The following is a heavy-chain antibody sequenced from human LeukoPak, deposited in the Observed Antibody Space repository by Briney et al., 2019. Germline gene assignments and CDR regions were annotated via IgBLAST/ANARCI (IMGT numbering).Heavy chain of an antibody. CDR1: GFTFSTHP. J-gene: IGHJ4*02. CDR2: ISGNGGST. CDR3: AREATFGVVIPYDY. V-gene: IGHV3-23*01. Sequence: PGGSLRLSCTASGFTFSTHPMSWVRQAPGKGLEWISAISGNGGSTYYADSVKGRFTISRDNSKNTLYLQMNSLRAEDTAVYYCAREATFGVVIPYDYWGQGTLVTVSS. D-gene: IGHD3-3*01.